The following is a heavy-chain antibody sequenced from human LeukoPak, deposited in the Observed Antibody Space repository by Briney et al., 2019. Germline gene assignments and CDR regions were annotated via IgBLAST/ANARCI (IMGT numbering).Heavy chain of an antibody. CDR3: VRKSATRRTTEFDY. D-gene: IGHD2-15*01. J-gene: IGHJ4*02. CDR2: ITPTSGGT. CDR1: GYTFSDSY. V-gene: IGHV1-2*02. Sequence: RASLKISCKASGYTFSDSYIHWVPQAPGQGLQWMGWITPTSGGTKYAQRCQGRVTITRDTSISTAYMDLSSLGSDDTAVFYCVRKSATRRTTEFDYWGRGTPVSVSS.